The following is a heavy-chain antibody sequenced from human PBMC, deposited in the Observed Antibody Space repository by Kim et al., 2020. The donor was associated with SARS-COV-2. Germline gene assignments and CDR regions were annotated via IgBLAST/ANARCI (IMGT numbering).Heavy chain of an antibody. J-gene: IGHJ5*02. D-gene: IGHD2-21*01. CDR2: IYYSGST. CDR3: ARHVEGRVVLIAIYARWFDP. V-gene: IGHV4-39*01. CDR1: GGSISSSSYY. Sequence: SETLSLTCTVSGGSISSSSYYWGWIRQPPGKGLEWIGSIYYSGSTYYNPSLKSRVTISVDTSKNQFSLKLSSVTAADTAVYYCARHVEGRVVLIAIYARWFDPWGQGTLVTVSS.